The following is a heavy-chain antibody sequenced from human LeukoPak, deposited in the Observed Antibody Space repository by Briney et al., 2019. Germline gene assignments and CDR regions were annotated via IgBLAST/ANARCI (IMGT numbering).Heavy chain of an antibody. Sequence: GGSLRLSCAASGFTFSSYEMNWVRQAPGKGLEWVSYISTSGNTIYYADSVKGRFTISRDNAKSSLYLQMNSLRAEDTAVYYCAREFEGTPMAPQYYYYGMDVWGQGTTVTVSS. CDR3: AREFEGTPMAPQYYYYGMDV. CDR1: GFTFSSYE. CDR2: ISTSGNTI. J-gene: IGHJ6*02. V-gene: IGHV3-48*03. D-gene: IGHD5-18*01.